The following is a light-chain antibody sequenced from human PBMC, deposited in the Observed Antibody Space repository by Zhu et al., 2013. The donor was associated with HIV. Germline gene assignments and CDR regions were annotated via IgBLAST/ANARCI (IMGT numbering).Light chain of an antibody. CDR3: QQYSSSPKT. J-gene: IGKJ1*01. Sequence: EIVLTQSPGTLSLSPGERATLSCGASRSVTNNYLAWYQQKPGQAPRLLIYGASTRATGIPDRFSGSGSGRDFTLTISRLERDDFAVYYCQQYSSSPKTFGRGTKVEIK. V-gene: IGKV3-20*01. CDR2: GAS. CDR1: RSVTNNY.